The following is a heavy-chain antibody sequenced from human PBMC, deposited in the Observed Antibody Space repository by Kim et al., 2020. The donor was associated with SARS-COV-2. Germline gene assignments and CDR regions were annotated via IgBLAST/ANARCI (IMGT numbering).Heavy chain of an antibody. J-gene: IGHJ3*01. CDR2: NT. V-gene: IGHV1-3*01. Sequence: NTRYSPKFQGRLTSTRDTSASTAYMELNSLRSEDTAVYYCAREGHEGGYLTWGQGTMVTVSS. CDR3: AREGHEGGYLT. D-gene: IGHD3-22*01.